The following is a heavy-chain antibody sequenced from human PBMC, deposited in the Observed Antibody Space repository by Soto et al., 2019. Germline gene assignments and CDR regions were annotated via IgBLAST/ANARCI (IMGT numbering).Heavy chain of an antibody. CDR2: ISYTTSLI. Sequence: PGGSLRLSCAASGFAFSSYSMNWVRQAPGKGLEWVAYISYTTSLIYYADSVKGRFTISRDNAKNSVYLQMNSLRAEDTAVYYCAREAGGEYYGSGSLVWGQGTTVTVSS. D-gene: IGHD3-10*01. CDR3: AREAGGEYYGSGSLV. J-gene: IGHJ6*02. V-gene: IGHV3-48*01. CDR1: GFAFSSYS.